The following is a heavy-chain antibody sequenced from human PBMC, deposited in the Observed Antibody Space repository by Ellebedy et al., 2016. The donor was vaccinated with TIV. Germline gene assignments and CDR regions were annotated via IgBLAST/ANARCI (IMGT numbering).Heavy chain of an antibody. J-gene: IGHJ4*02. CDR1: GFTFRNFA. V-gene: IGHV3-23*01. CDR3: AKLDSSGYYYGRFDY. D-gene: IGHD3-22*01. CDR2: ISSSGVST. Sequence: GGSLRLSCAASGFTFRNFAMTWVRQAPGRGLEWVSSISSSGVSTDYADSVRGRATTSRDNSKNTLYLQMNSLRADDTALYYCAKLDSSGYYYGRFDYWGQGTLVTVSS.